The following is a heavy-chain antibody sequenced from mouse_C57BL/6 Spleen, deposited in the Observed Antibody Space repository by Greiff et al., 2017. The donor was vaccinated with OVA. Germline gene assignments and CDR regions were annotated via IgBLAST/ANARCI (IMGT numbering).Heavy chain of an antibody. CDR1: GFTFSSYA. V-gene: IGHV5-4*01. D-gene: IGHD1-1*01. Sequence: EVQGVESGGGLVKPGGSLKLSCAASGFTFSSYAMSWVRQTPEKRLEWVATISDGGSYTYYPDNVKGRFTISRDNAKNNLYLQMSHLKSEDTAMYYCANYGSSHYYAMDYWGQGTSVTVSS. J-gene: IGHJ4*01. CDR2: ISDGGSYT. CDR3: ANYGSSHYYAMDY.